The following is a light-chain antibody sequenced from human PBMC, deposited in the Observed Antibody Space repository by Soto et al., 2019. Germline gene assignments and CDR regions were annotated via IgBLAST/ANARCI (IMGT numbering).Light chain of an antibody. Sequence: EVVLTQSPGTLSLSPGESASLSCRASQSVSSNYLAWYQQKPGQAPRLLIYAASSRATGIPDRFSGSGSGTDFTLTITRLEPEDFAVYYCQQYVRSSYTFGQGTKVEIK. CDR3: QQYVRSSYT. CDR2: AAS. CDR1: QSVSSNY. V-gene: IGKV3-20*01. J-gene: IGKJ2*01.